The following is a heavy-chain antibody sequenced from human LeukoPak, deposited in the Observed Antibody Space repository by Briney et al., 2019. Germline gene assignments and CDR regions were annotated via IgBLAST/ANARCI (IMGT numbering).Heavy chain of an antibody. V-gene: IGHV4-34*01. D-gene: IGHD3-10*02. Sequence: KPSETLSLTCAVYGGSFSGYYWSWIRQPPGKGLEWIGEINHSGSTNYNSSLKSRVTISVDTSKNQFSLKLSSVTAADTAVYYCARRAPTFARMRTRGNGSFDYWGQGTLVTVSS. CDR3: ARRAPTFARMRTRGNGSFDY. CDR1: GGSFSGYY. J-gene: IGHJ4*02. CDR2: INHSGST.